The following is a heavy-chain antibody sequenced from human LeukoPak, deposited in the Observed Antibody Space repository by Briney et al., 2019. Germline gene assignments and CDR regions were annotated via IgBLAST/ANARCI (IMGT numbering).Heavy chain of an antibody. Sequence: GGPLRLSCAASGFTFEDYAMLWVRQALGKGLEWVSLISGDGGSTYYADSVKGRFTISRDNSKNSLYLQMNSLRTDDTALYYCARGVATAGKALAYWGQGTLVTVSS. V-gene: IGHV3-43*02. CDR3: ARGVATAGKALAY. CDR2: ISGDGGST. D-gene: IGHD6-13*01. CDR1: GFTFEDYA. J-gene: IGHJ4*02.